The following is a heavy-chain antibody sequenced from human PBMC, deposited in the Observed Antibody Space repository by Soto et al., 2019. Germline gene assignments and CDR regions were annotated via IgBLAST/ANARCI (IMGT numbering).Heavy chain of an antibody. CDR3: ARGRLISLYYFAY. Sequence: LRFSCAASGFTFINYDMHCVRQVTGKGLEWFSTVCTAGYTYYPGSVXGRFTISXXNAKKSLDLQVXSLRAXATSVYYCARGRLISLYYFAYWCQGTLVTXSS. CDR2: VCTAGYT. CDR1: GFTFINYD. J-gene: IGHJ4*02. D-gene: IGHD2-15*01. V-gene: IGHV3-13*01.